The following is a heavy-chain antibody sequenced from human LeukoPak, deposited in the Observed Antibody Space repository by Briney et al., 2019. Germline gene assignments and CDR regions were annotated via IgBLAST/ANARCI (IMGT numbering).Heavy chain of an antibody. CDR3: ARRVYQTSPSFDY. J-gene: IGHJ4*02. D-gene: IGHD6-6*01. CDR1: GGSISSYY. Sequence: PSETLSLTCSVSGGSISSYYWSWIRQPPGKGLEWIGYIYYSGSTNYNPSLKSRVTISVDTSKNQFSLKLSSVTAADTAVYYCARRVYQTSPSFDYWGQGTLVTVSS. V-gene: IGHV4-59*01. CDR2: IYYSGST.